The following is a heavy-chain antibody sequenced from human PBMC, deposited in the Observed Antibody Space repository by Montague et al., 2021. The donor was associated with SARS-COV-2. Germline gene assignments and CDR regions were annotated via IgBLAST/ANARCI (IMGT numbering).Heavy chain of an antibody. V-gene: IGHV5-10-1*01. CDR2: IDPRDSYT. D-gene: IGHD2/OR15-2a*01. CDR3: TSRLRENQGAMDY. CDR1: GYSFVNYW. Sequence: QSGAEVKKPGESLRISCQALGYSFVNYWITWVCQMPGKGLEWMGRIDPRDSYTNYSPSLRGPASISPDRSISTVYLQWTSLKAADTAMYYCTSRLRENQGAMDYWGQGTLVTVSS. J-gene: IGHJ4*02.